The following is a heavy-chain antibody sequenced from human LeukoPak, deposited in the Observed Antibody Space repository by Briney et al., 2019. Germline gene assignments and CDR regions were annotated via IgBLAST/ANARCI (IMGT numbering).Heavy chain of an antibody. CDR1: GDSVSRNITA. D-gene: IGHD3-10*01. J-gene: IGHJ6*03. CDR3: ARGYYMDV. V-gene: IGHV6-1*01. Sequence: SQTLSLTCAISGDSVSRNITAWNWLRQSPSRGLEWLGRTYYRSKWYHDYAVSVKSRITINPDTSKNQFSLQLNSVTPEDTAVYYCARGYYMDVWAKGPRSPSP. CDR2: TYYRSKWYH.